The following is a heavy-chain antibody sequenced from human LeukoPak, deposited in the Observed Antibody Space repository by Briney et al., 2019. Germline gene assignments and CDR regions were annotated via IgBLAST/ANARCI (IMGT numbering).Heavy chain of an antibody. CDR1: GGSISNYY. CDR3: ARQGVATAIDY. Sequence: SETLSLTCTVSGGSISNYYWSWIRQPAGKVLEWIGRIPASGNTNYNPSLKSRVTMSVDTSMNLFALKLSSVTAADTAVYYCARQGVATAIDYWGQGTLVTVSS. CDR2: IPASGNT. V-gene: IGHV4-4*07. J-gene: IGHJ4*02. D-gene: IGHD2-21*02.